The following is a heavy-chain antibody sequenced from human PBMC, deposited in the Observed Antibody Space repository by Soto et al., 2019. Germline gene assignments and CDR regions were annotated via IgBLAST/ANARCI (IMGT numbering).Heavy chain of an antibody. CDR3: ARDRSSSGGGLDV. J-gene: IGHJ6*02. CDR2: IYYSGAT. Sequence: QVQLQESGPGLVKPSQTLSLTCTVSGGSITSGGYYWGWIRQHPGKGLEWIGYIYYSGATYYNPTLQSRITTSGDTSKNQFSLKLSSVTSADTAVDYCARDRSSSGGGLDVWGQGTTVTVSS. V-gene: IGHV4-31*03. D-gene: IGHD3-10*01. CDR1: GGSITSGGYY.